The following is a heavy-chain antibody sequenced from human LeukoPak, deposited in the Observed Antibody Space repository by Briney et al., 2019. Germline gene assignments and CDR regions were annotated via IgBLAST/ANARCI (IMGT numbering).Heavy chain of an antibody. Sequence: NASETLSPTCTVSGGSFGTYYWSWIRQPPGKGLEWIGDIYYSGGTNYNPSLKSRVTISVDTSKNQFSLKLSSVTAADTAVYYCARVERQWPTFEYYFEYWGQGTMVTVSS. V-gene: IGHV4-59*01. CDR3: ARVERQWPTFEYYFEY. CDR2: IYYSGGT. CDR1: GGSFGTYY. D-gene: IGHD6-19*01. J-gene: IGHJ4*02.